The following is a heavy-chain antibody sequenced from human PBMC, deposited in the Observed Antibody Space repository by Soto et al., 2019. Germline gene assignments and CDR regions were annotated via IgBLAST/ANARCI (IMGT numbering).Heavy chain of an antibody. Sequence: GGSLRIACAASGFTFSIYSMNWVRHAPGKGLEWVSSISSSSSYIYYADSVKGRFTISRDNAKNSLYLQMNSLRAEDTAVYYCARDGVQLERRPRLYYGMDVWGQGTTVTVYS. CDR2: ISSSSSYI. CDR1: GFTFSIYS. D-gene: IGHD1-1*01. CDR3: ARDGVQLERRPRLYYGMDV. J-gene: IGHJ6*02. V-gene: IGHV3-21*01.